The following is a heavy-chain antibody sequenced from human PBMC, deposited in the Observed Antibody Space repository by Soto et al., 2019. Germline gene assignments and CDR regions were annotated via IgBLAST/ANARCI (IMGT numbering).Heavy chain of an antibody. D-gene: IGHD6-19*01. CDR2: SYHSAYT. J-gene: IGHJ5*02. Sequence: PSETLSLTCSVSGDSMNTYYWSWIRQPPGKGLEWVGYSYHSAYTSYNPSLKSRVTISVDTSKNQFSLTMISVTAADTAIYFCVRHRYRSGWYDDTWGQGTLVTVSS. CDR1: GDSMNTYY. CDR3: VRHRYRSGWYDDT. V-gene: IGHV4-59*08.